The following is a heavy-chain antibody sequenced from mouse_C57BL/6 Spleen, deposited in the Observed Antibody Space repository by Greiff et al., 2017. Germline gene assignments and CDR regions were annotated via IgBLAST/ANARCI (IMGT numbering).Heavy chain of an antibody. D-gene: IGHD1-1*01. V-gene: IGHV5-17*01. CDR1: GFTFSDYG. J-gene: IGHJ2*01. Sequence: EVQLQQSGGGLVKPGGSLKLSCAASGFTFSDYGMHWVRQAPEKGLEWVAYISSGSSTLYSAATVKGRFTISRDNAKNPLFLPMNSLRSEDTSMYYCARGGDYYVSSYCDFWGKGTTLTVAS. CDR2: ISSGSSTL. CDR3: ARGGDYYVSSYCDF.